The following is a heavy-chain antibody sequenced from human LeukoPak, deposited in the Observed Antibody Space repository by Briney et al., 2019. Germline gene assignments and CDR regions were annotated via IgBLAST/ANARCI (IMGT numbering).Heavy chain of an antibody. J-gene: IGHJ4*02. CDR1: GYTFSGSY. CDR2: INPTSGVT. V-gene: IGHV1-2*02. CDR3: ARDMYSGTYGH. D-gene: IGHD1-26*01. Sequence: GASVKLSCKASGYTFSGSYMHWARQAPGQGLEWMGWINPTSGVTKYAEKFQGRVTMTRDTSINTAYMEMSGLRSDDTAVYYCARDMYSGTYGHWGQGTLVTVSS.